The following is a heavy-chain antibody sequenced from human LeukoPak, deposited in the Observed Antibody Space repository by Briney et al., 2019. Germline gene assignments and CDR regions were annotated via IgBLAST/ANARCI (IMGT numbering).Heavy chain of an antibody. J-gene: IGHJ4*02. CDR3: ARHAKAYGSSCDY. CDR2: IDPSDSYT. D-gene: IGHD6-13*01. V-gene: IGHV5-10-1*01. Sequence: GESLKISCKGSGHSFTTYWISWVRQMPGKGLEWMGRIDPSDSYTNYSPSFQGHVTISADKSFSTAYLQWTSLKASDTAMYYCARHAKAYGSSCDYWGQGTLVTVSS. CDR1: GHSFTTYW.